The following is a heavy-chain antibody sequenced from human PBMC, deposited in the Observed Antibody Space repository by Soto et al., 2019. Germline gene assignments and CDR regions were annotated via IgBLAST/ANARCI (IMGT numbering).Heavy chain of an antibody. J-gene: IGHJ6*02. D-gene: IGHD6-13*01. CDR3: ARDSLITTPASSWHNGMDV. CDR1: GGSVSSGSYY. V-gene: IGHV4-61*01. CDR2: IYYSGST. Sequence: QVQLQESGPGLVKPSETLSLTCTVSGGSVSSGSYYWSWIRQPPGKGLEWIGYIYYSGSTNYNPSLKSRVTISVDTSKNQFSLKLSSVTAADTAVYYCARDSLITTPASSWHNGMDVWGQGTTVTVSS.